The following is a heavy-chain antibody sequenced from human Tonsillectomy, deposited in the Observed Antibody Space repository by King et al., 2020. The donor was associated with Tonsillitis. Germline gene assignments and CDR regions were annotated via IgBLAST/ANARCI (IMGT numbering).Heavy chain of an antibody. Sequence: VQLVESGGGLVQPGGSLRLSCAASGFTVSSNYMSWVRQAPGKGLEWVSVIYSGGSTYYAASVKGRFTISRDNSKNTLYLQMNSQRAEDTAVYYCARDGRGYGDYLDYWGQGTLVTVSS. J-gene: IGHJ4*02. V-gene: IGHV3-66*01. CDR2: IYSGGST. D-gene: IGHD4-17*01. CDR3: ARDGRGYGDYLDY. CDR1: GFTVSSNY.